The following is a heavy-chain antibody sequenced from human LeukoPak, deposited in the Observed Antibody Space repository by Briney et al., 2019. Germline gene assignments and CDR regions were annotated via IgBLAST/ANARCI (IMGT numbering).Heavy chain of an antibody. J-gene: IGHJ4*02. V-gene: IGHV3-23*01. CDR2: ICGSGGST. Sequence: YPGGSLRLSCAASGFTFSSYAMSWVRQAPGKGLEWVSAICGSGGSTYYADSVRGRFTISRDNSKNTLYLQMNSLRAEDTAVYYCAKLPDLILTGEFDYWGQGTLVTVSS. CDR3: AKLPDLILTGEFDY. D-gene: IGHD3-9*01. CDR1: GFTFSSYA.